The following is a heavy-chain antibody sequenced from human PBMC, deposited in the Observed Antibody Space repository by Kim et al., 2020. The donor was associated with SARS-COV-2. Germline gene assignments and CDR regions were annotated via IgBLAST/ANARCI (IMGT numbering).Heavy chain of an antibody. CDR3: ARSRGCDF. J-gene: IGHJ4*02. V-gene: IGHV1-3*01. CDR2: ISPGNGKT. CDR1: GYTFTNYL. D-gene: IGHD5-12*01. Sequence: ASVKVSCKASGYTFTNYLIHWVRQAPGQRLEWMGWISPGNGKTEYSEKFQGRVTFSSDTSASTVYMELSSLSSEDTAVYYCARSRGCDFWGQGTLVTVSS.